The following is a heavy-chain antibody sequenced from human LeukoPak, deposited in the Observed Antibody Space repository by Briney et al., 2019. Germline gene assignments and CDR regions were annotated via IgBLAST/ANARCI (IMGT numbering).Heavy chain of an antibody. CDR3: ARDQGITMVRGVIRTFDY. V-gene: IGHV1-2*02. CDR2: INPNSGGT. D-gene: IGHD3-10*01. Sequence: ASVKVSCKASGYTFTGYYMHWVRQAPGQGLEWMGWINPNSGGTNYAQKFQGRVTMTRDTSISTAYMELSSLRSEDTAVYYCARDQGITMVRGVIRTFDYWGQGTLVTVSS. CDR1: GYTFTGYY. J-gene: IGHJ4*02.